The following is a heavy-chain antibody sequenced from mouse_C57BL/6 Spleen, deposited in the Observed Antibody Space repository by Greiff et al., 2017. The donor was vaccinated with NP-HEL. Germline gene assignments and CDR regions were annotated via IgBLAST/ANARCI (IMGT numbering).Heavy chain of an antibody. J-gene: IGHJ4*01. CDR2: IDPSDSYT. CDR3: ARKGGSSRGAMDY. CDR1: GYTFTSYW. Sequence: QVQLQQPGAELVKPGASVKLSCKASGYTFTSYWMQWVKQRPGQGLEWIGEIDPSDSYTNYNQKFKGKATLTVDTSSSTAYMQLSSLTSEDSAVYYCARKGGSSRGAMDYWGQGTSVTVSS. D-gene: IGHD1-1*01. V-gene: IGHV1-50*01.